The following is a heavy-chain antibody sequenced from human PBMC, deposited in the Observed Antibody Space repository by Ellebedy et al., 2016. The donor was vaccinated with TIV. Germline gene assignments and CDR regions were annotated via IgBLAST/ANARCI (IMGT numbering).Heavy chain of an antibody. CDR1: GFTFSSYA. V-gene: IGHV3-23*01. D-gene: IGHD3-3*01. Sequence: GESLKISCAASGFTFSSYAMSWVRQAPGKGLKWVSAISGSGGSTYYADSVKGRFTISRDNSKNTLYLQMNSLRAEDTAGYYCAATKETYYDFWSGYNGINNWFDPWGQGTLVTVSS. CDR2: ISGSGGST. J-gene: IGHJ5*02. CDR3: AATKETYYDFWSGYNGINNWFDP.